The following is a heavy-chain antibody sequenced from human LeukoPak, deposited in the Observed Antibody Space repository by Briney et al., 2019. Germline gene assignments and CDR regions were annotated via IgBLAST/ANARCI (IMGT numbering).Heavy chain of an antibody. D-gene: IGHD3-3*01. V-gene: IGHV3-23*01. CDR3: ARDALTIFGVVTHFDY. J-gene: IGHJ4*02. CDR2: ISGSGGST. CDR1: GFTFSNYG. Sequence: GGSLRLSCAASGFTFSNYGMSWVRQAPGKGLEWVSAISGSGGSTYYADSVKGRFTISRDNAKNSLYPQMNSLRAEDTAVYYCARDALTIFGVVTHFDYWGQGTLVTVSS.